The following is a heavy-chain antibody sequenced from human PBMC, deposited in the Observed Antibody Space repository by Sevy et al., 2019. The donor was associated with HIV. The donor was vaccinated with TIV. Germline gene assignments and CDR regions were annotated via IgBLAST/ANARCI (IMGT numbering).Heavy chain of an antibody. CDR2: ISGSGDET. V-gene: IGHV3-23*01. CDR3: ANDGIEADCSGDACYFDY. CDR1: GFSFSSYA. J-gene: IGHJ4*02. D-gene: IGHD2-15*01. Sequence: GGSLRLSCAASGFSFSSYAMTWVRQAPGKGLEWVSSISGSGDETNYADSVKGRFTIFRDNSKNTLYLQMKTLRAEDTAIYYCANDGIEADCSGDACYFDYWGQGILVTVSS.